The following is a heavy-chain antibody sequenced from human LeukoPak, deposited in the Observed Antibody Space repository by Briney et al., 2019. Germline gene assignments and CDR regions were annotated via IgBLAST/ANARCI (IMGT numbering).Heavy chain of an antibody. CDR2: INPNSGGT. CDR3: ARARTGDPVDV. D-gene: IGHD7-27*01. Sequence: ASVKVSCKASGYTFTGYYMHWVRQAPGQGLEWMGLINPNSGGTNYAQTFQGRVTMTGNTSISTAYMELSRLRSDDTAVYYCARARTGDPVDVWGQGTTVTVSS. V-gene: IGHV1-2*02. J-gene: IGHJ6*02. CDR1: GYTFTGYY.